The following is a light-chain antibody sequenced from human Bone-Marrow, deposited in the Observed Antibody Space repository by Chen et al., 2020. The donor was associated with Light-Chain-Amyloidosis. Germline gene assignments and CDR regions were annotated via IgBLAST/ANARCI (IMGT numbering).Light chain of an antibody. CDR2: AAS. Sequence: DIQMTQSPSFLSASVGDRVTITCRASQGISNSLAWYQQKPGKAPKLLLYAASTLESGVPSRFSGSGSGTDYTLIISSLQPEDFATYYCQHYYGTLLSFGPGTKVDIK. CDR3: QHYYGTLLS. J-gene: IGKJ3*01. CDR1: QGISNS. V-gene: IGKV1-NL1*01.